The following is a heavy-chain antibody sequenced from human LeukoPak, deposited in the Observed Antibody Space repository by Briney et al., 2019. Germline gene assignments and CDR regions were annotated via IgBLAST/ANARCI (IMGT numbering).Heavy chain of an antibody. CDR1: GYTFTSYA. D-gene: IGHD1-26*01. CDR2: INPNSGDT. CDR3: ATQSSGSYYRY. J-gene: IGHJ4*02. Sequence: ASVKVSCKASGYTFTSYATNWVRQAPGQGLEWMGWINPNSGDTNYAQKFQGRVTLTRDTSISTAYMELSRLRSDDTAVYYCATQSSGSYYRYWGQGTLVTVSS. V-gene: IGHV1-2*02.